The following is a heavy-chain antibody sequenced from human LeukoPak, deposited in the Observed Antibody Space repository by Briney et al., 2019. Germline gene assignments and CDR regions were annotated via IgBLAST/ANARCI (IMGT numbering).Heavy chain of an antibody. CDR3: ARHRWRVIVVVRRSKSWFDP. V-gene: IGHV4-34*01. D-gene: IGHD2-2*01. J-gene: IGHJ5*02. Sequence: SETLSLTCAVSGGSFSGYYWSWIRQPPGKGLEWIGEINHSGSTNYNPSLKSRVTISLDTSKNQFSRKLRYVTAADTVVYDCARHRWRVIVVVRRSKSWFDPWGQGTMVSVCS. CDR2: INHSGST. CDR1: GGSFSGYY.